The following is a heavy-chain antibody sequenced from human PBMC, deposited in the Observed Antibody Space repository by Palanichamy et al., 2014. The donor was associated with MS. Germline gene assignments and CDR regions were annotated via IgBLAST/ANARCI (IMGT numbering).Heavy chain of an antibody. CDR2: IYYSGST. D-gene: IGHD4-17*01. V-gene: IGHV4-30-4*01. J-gene: IGHJ5*02. Sequence: QVQLQESGPGLVKPSQTLSLTCTVSGGSISTGDYYWSWIRQPSGKGLEWIGYIYYSGSTDYNPSLKGRVSISIDTSKNQFSLKLNSVTAADTAVYYCVRDRSRGDYLLGGFDPWGQGTLVTVSS. CDR1: GGSISTGDYY. CDR3: VRDRSRGDYLLGGFDP.